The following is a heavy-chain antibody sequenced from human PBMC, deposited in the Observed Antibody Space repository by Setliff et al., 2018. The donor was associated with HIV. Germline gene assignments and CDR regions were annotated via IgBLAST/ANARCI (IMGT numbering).Heavy chain of an antibody. CDR3: ATGGMAAAGPGGGHGLDV. CDR2: ITGSGDST. J-gene: IGHJ6*02. V-gene: IGHV3-23*01. Sequence: PGGSLRLSCAASGFPFSSYAMTWVRQAPGKGLEWVSSITGSGDSTYYANSVKGRFTISRDSSKNTLSLQMSSLRAEDTALYYCATGGMAAAGPGGGHGLDVWGQGTTVTVSS. CDR1: GFPFSSYA. D-gene: IGHD6-13*01.